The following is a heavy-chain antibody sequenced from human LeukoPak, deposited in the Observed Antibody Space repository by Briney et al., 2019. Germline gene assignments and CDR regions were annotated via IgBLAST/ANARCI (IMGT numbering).Heavy chain of an antibody. CDR2: INPSGSSR. CDR3: ARDNSVGEVAWWFDH. CDR1: GYTFTIYY. D-gene: IGHD1-26*01. V-gene: IGHV1-46*01. Sequence: ASVTVSFTASGYTFTIYYMYWGRQAPGHPLEWMGKINPSGSSRLYAQKFQGRVTMTRDMSTTTDYMELSSLRSEATAVYYCARDNSVGEVAWWFDHWGQGTLVTVSS. J-gene: IGHJ5*02.